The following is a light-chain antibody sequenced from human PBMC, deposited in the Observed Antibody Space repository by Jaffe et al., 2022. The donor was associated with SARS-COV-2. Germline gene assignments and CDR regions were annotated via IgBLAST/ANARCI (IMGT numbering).Light chain of an antibody. CDR3: QSYDSSLSGVV. Sequence: QSVLTQPPSVSGAPGQWVTIPCTGSSSNIGAGYDVHWYQQLPGTAPKLLIYGNNNRPSGVPDRFSGSKSGTSASLAITGLQAEDEADYYCQSYDSSLSGVVFGGGTKLTVL. CDR2: GNN. V-gene: IGLV1-40*01. J-gene: IGLJ2*01. CDR1: SSNIGAGYD.